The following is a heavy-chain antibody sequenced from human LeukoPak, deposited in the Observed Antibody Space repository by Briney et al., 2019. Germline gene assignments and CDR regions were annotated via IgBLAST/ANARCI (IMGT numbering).Heavy chain of an antibody. CDR1: GFTVSSNY. Sequence: GGSLRLSCAASGFTVSSNYMSWVRQAPGQGLEWVSVIYSGGSTYYADSVKGRFTISRDNSEDTLYLQMNSLRAEDTAVYYCVRDPSGSGFAFDSWGQGALVTVSS. D-gene: IGHD1-1*01. V-gene: IGHV3-53*01. CDR3: VRDPSGSGFAFDS. J-gene: IGHJ4*02. CDR2: IYSGGST.